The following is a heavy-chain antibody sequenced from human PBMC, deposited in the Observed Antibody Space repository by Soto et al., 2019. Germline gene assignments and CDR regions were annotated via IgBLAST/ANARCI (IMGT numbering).Heavy chain of an antibody. D-gene: IGHD2-21*02. V-gene: IGHV4-34*01. J-gene: IGHJ4*02. Sequence: QVQLQQWGAGLLKPSETLSLTCAVYGGSFSGYYWRWIRQPPGKGLEWIGEINHSGSTNYNPSLKRRVTISVDTSKNQFSLKLSSVTAADTAVYYCASYYCGGDCYWGYWGQGTLVTVSS. CDR2: INHSGST. CDR3: ASYYCGGDCYWGY. CDR1: GGSFSGYY.